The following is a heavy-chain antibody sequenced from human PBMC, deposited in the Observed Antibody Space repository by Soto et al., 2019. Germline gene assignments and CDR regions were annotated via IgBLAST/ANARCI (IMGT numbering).Heavy chain of an antibody. D-gene: IGHD5-18*01. CDR3: VKQAEYSYAFDI. CDR1: GFTFSSYA. Sequence: EVQLVESGGGLVQPGGSLRLSCSASGFTFSSYAMHWVRQAPGKGLEYVSAISSNGGSTYYADSVKGRFTISRDNSKNTLYLQMSSLRAEDRAVYSCVKQAEYSYAFDIWGQGTMVTVSS. CDR2: ISSNGGST. V-gene: IGHV3-64D*06. J-gene: IGHJ3*02.